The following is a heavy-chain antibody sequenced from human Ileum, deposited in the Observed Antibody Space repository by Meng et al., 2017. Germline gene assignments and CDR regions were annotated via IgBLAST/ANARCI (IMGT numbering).Heavy chain of an antibody. CDR3: ARGDIAARCQH. CDR1: VGSLKGDY. D-gene: IGHD6-6*01. V-gene: IGHV4-34*01. Sequence: LQQVGSGRFRPSEPPPLTCGVYVGSLKGDYCSWVRQPPGEGLEWIGEIHYSGSITYNPSLESRVTISMDTSKKQFSLKLHSVTAADTAVYYCARGDIAARCQHWGQGTLVTVSS. CDR2: IHYSGSI. J-gene: IGHJ1*01.